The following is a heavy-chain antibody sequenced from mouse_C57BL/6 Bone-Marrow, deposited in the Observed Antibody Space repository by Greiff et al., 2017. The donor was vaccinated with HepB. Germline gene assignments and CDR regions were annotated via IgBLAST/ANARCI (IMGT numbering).Heavy chain of an antibody. CDR2: INPYNGDT. Sequence: EVQVVESGPELVKPGDSVKISCKASGYSFTGYFMNWVMQSHGKSLEWIGRINPYNGDTFYNQKFKGKATLTVDKSSSTAHMELRSLTSEDSAVYYCARGLPCGRPYAMDYWGQGTSVTVSS. CDR3: ARGLPCGRPYAMDY. CDR1: GYSFTGYF. D-gene: IGHD1-1*01. J-gene: IGHJ4*01. V-gene: IGHV1-20*01.